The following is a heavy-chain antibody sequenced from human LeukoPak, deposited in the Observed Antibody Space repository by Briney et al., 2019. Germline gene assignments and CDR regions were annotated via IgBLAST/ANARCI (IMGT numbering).Heavy chain of an antibody. J-gene: IGHJ3*02. V-gene: IGHV4-59*01. D-gene: IGHD3-10*01. CDR3: ARDRFGVVNPTAFDI. Sequence: SETLSLTCTVSGGSISSYYWSWIRQPPGKGLEWIGYIYYSGSTNYNPSLKSRVTISVDTSKNQFSLKLSSVTAADTAVYYCARDRFGVVNPTAFDIWGQGTMVTVSS. CDR2: IYYSGST. CDR1: GGSISSYY.